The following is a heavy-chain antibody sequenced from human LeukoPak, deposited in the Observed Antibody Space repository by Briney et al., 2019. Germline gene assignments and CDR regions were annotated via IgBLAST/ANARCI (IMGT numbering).Heavy chain of an antibody. CDR3: ARSPIFGVVMAYFDY. J-gene: IGHJ4*02. CDR1: GFTFSSYA. D-gene: IGHD3-3*01. V-gene: IGHV3-30*01. Sequence: GGSLRLSCAASGFTFSSYAMHWVRQAPGKGLEWVAVISYDGSNKYYADSVKGRFTISRDNSKDTLYLQMNSLRAEDTAVYYCARSPIFGVVMAYFDYWGQGTLVTVSS. CDR2: ISYDGSNK.